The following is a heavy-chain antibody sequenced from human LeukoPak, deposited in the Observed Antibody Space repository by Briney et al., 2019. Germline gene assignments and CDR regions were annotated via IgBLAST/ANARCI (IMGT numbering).Heavy chain of an antibody. V-gene: IGHV1-8*01. D-gene: IGHD2-15*01. Sequence: GASVKVSCEASGYTFTSYDINWVRQATGQGLEWMGWMNPNSGNTGYAQKFQGRVTMTRNTSISTAYMELSSLRSEDTAVYYCARVVAANYYYYGMDVWGQGTTVTVSS. J-gene: IGHJ6*02. CDR1: GYTFTSYD. CDR3: ARVVAANYYYYGMDV. CDR2: MNPNSGNT.